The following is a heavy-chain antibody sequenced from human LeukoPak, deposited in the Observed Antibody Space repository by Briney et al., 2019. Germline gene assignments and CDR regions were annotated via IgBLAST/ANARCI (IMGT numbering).Heavy chain of an antibody. CDR1: GGSISSGGYY. J-gene: IGHJ4*02. CDR2: IYYSGST. D-gene: IGHD3-10*01. V-gene: IGHV4-31*03. CDR3: ARDHRMFRGVDY. Sequence: SETLSLTCTVSGGSISSGGYYWSWIRQHPGKGLEWIGYIYYSGSTCYNPSLKSRVTISVDTSKNQFSLKLSSVTAADTAVYYCARDHRMFRGVDYWGQGTLVTVSS.